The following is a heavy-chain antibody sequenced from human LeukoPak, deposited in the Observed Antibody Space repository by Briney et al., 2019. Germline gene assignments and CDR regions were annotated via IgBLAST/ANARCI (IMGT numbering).Heavy chain of an antibody. V-gene: IGHV3-48*03. J-gene: IGHJ5*02. CDR1: GFTFSSYE. CDR3: ARAGGYCSGGSCYSGDWFDP. CDR2: ISSSGSTI. D-gene: IGHD2-15*01. Sequence: GGSLRLSCAASGFTFSSYEMNWVRQAPGRGREWVSYISSSGSTIYYADSVKGRFTISRGNAKNSLYLQMNSLRAEDTAVYYCARAGGYCSGGSCYSGDWFDPWGQGTLVTVSS.